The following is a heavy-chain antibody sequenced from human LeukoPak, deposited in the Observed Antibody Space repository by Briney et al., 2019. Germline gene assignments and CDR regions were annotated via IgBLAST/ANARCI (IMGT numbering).Heavy chain of an antibody. J-gene: IGHJ6*02. V-gene: IGHV6-1*01. CDR2: TYYRSKWYN. CDR3: AMECTMVRGVAEYYYYGMDV. D-gene: IGHD3-10*01. CDR1: GDSVSSNSAA. Sequence: SQTLSLTCAISGDSVSSNSAAWNWIRQSPSRGLEWLGRTYYRSKWYNDYAVSVKSRITINPDTSKNQFSLQLNSVTPEDTAVYYCAMECTMVRGVAEYYYYGMDVWGQGTTVTVSS.